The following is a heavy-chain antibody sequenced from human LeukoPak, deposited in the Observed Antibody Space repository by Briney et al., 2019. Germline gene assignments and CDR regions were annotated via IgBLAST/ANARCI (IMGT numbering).Heavy chain of an antibody. V-gene: IGHV4-59*01. J-gene: IGHJ4*02. Sequence: PSETLSLTCTVSGGSISSYYWSWIRQPPGKGLEWIGYIYYSGSTKYNPPLKSRVTISGDTSKNQFSLKLSSVTAADTAVYYCATATLYCSGGSCYPNYFDYWGQGTLVTVSS. CDR1: GGSISSYY. CDR3: ATATLYCSGGSCYPNYFDY. CDR2: IYYSGST. D-gene: IGHD2-15*01.